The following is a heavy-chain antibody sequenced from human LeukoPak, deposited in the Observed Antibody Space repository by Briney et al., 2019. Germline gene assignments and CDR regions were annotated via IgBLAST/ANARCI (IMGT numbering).Heavy chain of an antibody. D-gene: IGHD3-16*01. Sequence: SETLSLTCTVSGGSISSYYWSWIRQPPGKGLEWIGYIYYSGSTNYNPSLKSRVTISVDTSKNQFSLKLSSVTAADTAVYYCARPSRWGYFDXXXXGTLVTVSS. CDR1: GGSISSYY. V-gene: IGHV4-59*08. CDR2: IYYSGST. J-gene: IGHJ4*02. CDR3: ARPSRWGYFDX.